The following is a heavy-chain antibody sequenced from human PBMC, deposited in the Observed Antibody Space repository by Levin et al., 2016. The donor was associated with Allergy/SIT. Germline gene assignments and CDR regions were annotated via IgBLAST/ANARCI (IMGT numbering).Heavy chain of an antibody. J-gene: IGHJ4*02. D-gene: IGHD3-16*02. Sequence: GESLKISCAASGFTFSSYSMNWVRQAPGKGLECVSYITSSSSTIYYADSVKGRFTISRDNAKNSLYLQMNSLRVEDTAVYYCASGGSYRSLGYWGQGTLVTVSS. CDR3: ASGGSYRSLGY. CDR2: ITSSSSTI. V-gene: IGHV3-48*01. CDR1: GFTFSSYS.